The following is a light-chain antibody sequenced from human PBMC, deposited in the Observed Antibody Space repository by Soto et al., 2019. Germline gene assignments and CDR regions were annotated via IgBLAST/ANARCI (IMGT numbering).Light chain of an antibody. J-gene: IGKJ1*01. V-gene: IGKV1-39*01. CDR2: GAS. Sequence: DIQMTQSPSSLSASVGDRVTITCRASLTIGDSLSWFQQKAGKPPTLLIYGASALQSGVPARFSGSGSGTDFTLTISKMQREYFATYYCLQTYNLPRTFGQGNKAEFK. CDR3: LQTYNLPRT. CDR1: LTIGDS.